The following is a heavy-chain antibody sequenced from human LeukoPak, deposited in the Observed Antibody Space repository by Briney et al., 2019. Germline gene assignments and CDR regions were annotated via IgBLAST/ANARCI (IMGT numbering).Heavy chain of an antibody. CDR1: GFTFSSYA. Sequence: GSLRLSCAASGFTFSSYAMHWVRQAPGKGLEYVSAISSNGGSTYYANSVKGRFTISRDNSKNTLYLQMGSLRAEDMAVYYCARGHYDFWSGYPYYFDYWGQGTLVTVSS. CDR2: ISSNGGST. V-gene: IGHV3-64*01. CDR3: ARGHYDFWSGYPYYFDY. D-gene: IGHD3-3*01. J-gene: IGHJ4*02.